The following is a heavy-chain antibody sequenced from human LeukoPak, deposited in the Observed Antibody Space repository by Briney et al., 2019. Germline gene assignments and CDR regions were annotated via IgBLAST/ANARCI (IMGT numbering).Heavy chain of an antibody. CDR2: IIPILGIA. D-gene: IGHD5-18*01. Sequence: SVKVSCEASGGTFSSYAISWVRQAPGQGLEWMGRIIPILGIANYAQKFQGRVTITADKSTSTAYMELSSLRSDDTAVYYCARDYVSYGPNRIDPWGQGTLVTVSS. J-gene: IGHJ5*02. CDR3: ARDYVSYGPNRIDP. CDR1: GGTFSSYA. V-gene: IGHV1-69*04.